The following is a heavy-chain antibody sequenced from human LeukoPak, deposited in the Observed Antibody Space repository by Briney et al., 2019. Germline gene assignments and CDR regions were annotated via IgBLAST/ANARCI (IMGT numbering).Heavy chain of an antibody. CDR2: IYYSGST. CDR1: GASISSYF. V-gene: IGHV4-59*08. CDR3: ARYDYGSGYPGSWLDP. J-gene: IGHJ5*02. Sequence: SETLSLTCTVSGASISSYFWTWIRQSPGKGLEWIGYIYYSGSTNYNPSLKRRVTISVDTSKNQFSLKLNSVTAADTAVYYCARYDYGSGYPGSWLDPWGQGTLVTVSS. D-gene: IGHD3-10*01.